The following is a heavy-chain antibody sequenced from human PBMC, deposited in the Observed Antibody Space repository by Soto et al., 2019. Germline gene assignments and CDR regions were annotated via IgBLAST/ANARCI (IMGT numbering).Heavy chain of an antibody. D-gene: IGHD3-10*01. J-gene: IGHJ4*02. V-gene: IGHV5-51*01. CDR1: GYSFTTYW. CDR3: ARARGYFGSGSSPLFDY. Sequence: GESLKISCNGSGYSFTTYWIAWVRQMPGKGLEWMGIIYPGDSHTTYSPSFQGQVTISAGKSISIAYLQWSSLKASDTAMYYCARARGYFGSGSSPLFDYWGQGTQVTVS. CDR2: IYPGDSHT.